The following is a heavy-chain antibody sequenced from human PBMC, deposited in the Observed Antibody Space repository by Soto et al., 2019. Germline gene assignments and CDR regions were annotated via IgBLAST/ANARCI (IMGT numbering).Heavy chain of an antibody. J-gene: IGHJ6*02. D-gene: IGHD6-19*01. CDR2: ISSSGSTI. V-gene: IGHV3-48*03. CDR3: ARTLRGVAGFDYYYYYGMDV. Sequence: EVQLVESGGGLVQPGGSLRLSCAASGFTFSSYEMNWVRQAPGKGLEWVSYISSSGSTIYYADSVKGRFTISRDNAKNSLYLQMNSLRAEDTAVYYCARTLRGVAGFDYYYYYGMDVWGQGTTVTVSS. CDR1: GFTFSSYE.